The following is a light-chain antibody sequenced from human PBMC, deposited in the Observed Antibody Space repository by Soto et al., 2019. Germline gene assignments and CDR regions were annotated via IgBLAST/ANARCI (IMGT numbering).Light chain of an antibody. V-gene: IGKV3-11*01. CDR1: QGVSSY. CDR2: DAS. J-gene: IGKJ4*01. Sequence: EIGLTNSQAPLSLSQGERPTLSCRASQGVSSYLAWYQQKPGQAPRLLIYDASNRATGIPARFSGSGSGTDFTLTISSLEPEDFAVYYCQQRSNWLTFGGGTKVEIK. CDR3: QQRSNWLT.